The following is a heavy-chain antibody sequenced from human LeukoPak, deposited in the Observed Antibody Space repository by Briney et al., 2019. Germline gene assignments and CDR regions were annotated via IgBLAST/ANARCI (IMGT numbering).Heavy chain of an antibody. J-gene: IGHJ6*02. CDR3: ARDQRYSSGWASYYYYGMDV. V-gene: IGHV4-4*07. CDR1: GGSISSYY. CDR2: IYTSGST. D-gene: IGHD6-19*01. Sequence: SETLSLTCTVFGGSISSYYWSWIRQPAGKGLEWIGRIYTSGSTNYNPSLKSRVTMSVDTSKNQFSLKLSSVTAADTAVYYCARDQRYSSGWASYYYYGMDVWGQGTTVTVSS.